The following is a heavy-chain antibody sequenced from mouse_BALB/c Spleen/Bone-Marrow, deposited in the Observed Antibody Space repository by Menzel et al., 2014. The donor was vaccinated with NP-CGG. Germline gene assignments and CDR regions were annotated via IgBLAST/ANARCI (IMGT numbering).Heavy chain of an antibody. Sequence: EVKLQESGAELVKPGASVKLSCTASGFNIKDTYMHWAKQRPEQGLEWIGRIDPANGNTKYDPKFQGKATITADTSSDTAYLQLSSLTSEDTAVYYCASYYYGSSSFAYWGQGTMVTVS. V-gene: IGHV14-3*02. J-gene: IGHJ3*01. CDR1: GFNIKDTY. CDR2: IDPANGNT. D-gene: IGHD1-1*01. CDR3: ASYYYGSSSFAY.